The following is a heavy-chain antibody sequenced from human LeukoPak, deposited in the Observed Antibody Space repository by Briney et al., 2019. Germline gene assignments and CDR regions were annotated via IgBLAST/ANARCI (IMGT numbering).Heavy chain of an antibody. D-gene: IGHD3-16*01. Sequence: GGSLGLSCAASGFTFSDSWMSWVRQAPGKGLEWVANMNQDGSAKGYVDSVKGRFTISRDNARNSLYLQMSSLRPEDTAVYYCATYTHWVAGDVWGQGTTVTVSS. CDR1: GFTFSDSW. J-gene: IGHJ6*02. CDR3: ATYTHWVAGDV. V-gene: IGHV3-7*01. CDR2: MNQDGSAK.